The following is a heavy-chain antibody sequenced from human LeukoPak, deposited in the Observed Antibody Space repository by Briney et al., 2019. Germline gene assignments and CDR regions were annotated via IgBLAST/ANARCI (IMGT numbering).Heavy chain of an antibody. CDR1: GFTFSSYS. D-gene: IGHD2-21*02. Sequence: QPGGSLRLSCAASGFTFSSYSMNWVRQAPGKGLEWVSYISSGSSTIYYADSVKGRFTISRDNAKDSLCLQMNSQRDEDTAVYYCARENIVVVTAIRGAFDIWGQGTMVTVSS. V-gene: IGHV3-48*02. CDR3: ARENIVVVTAIRGAFDI. CDR2: ISSGSSTI. J-gene: IGHJ3*02.